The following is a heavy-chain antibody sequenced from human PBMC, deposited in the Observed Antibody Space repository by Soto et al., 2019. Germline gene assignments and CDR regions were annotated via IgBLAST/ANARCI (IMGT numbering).Heavy chain of an antibody. Sequence: QVQLVESGGGGVQPGRSLTLSCAASGLTFRNYAMHWVRQSPGKGLEWVATISYDGDNKYYTDSVKGPFTISRDNSKNTLYLQMDSLGPEGKAVYYCARPWGQLSTYYYGMDTWGQGTTVTVAS. CDR1: GLTFRNYA. D-gene: IGHD3-16*01. CDR2: ISYDGDNK. CDR3: ARPWGQLSTYYYGMDT. V-gene: IGHV3-30*04. J-gene: IGHJ6*02.